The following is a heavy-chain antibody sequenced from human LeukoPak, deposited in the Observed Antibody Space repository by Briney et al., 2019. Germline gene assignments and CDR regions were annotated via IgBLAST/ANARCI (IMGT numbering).Heavy chain of an antibody. Sequence: SQTLSLTCTVSGGSISSGDYYWSWIRQPPGKGLEWIGYIYYSGSTYYNPSLKSRVTISVDTSKNQFSLRLSSVTAADTAVYYCARDRVVMAAFDIWGQGTMVTVSS. CDR1: GGSISSGDYY. CDR3: ARDRVVMAAFDI. CDR2: IYYSGST. V-gene: IGHV4-30-4*01. D-gene: IGHD3-3*01. J-gene: IGHJ3*02.